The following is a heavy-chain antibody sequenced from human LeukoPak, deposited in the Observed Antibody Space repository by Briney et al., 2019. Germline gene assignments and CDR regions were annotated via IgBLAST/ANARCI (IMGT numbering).Heavy chain of an antibody. D-gene: IGHD2-21*02. J-gene: IGHJ5*02. V-gene: IGHV4-59*01. CDR3: ARGGDSDWFDP. Sequence: PSETLSLTCTVSGGSISNYYWSWIRQTPGKGLEWIAYIYYSGRTNYNPSLKSRVTISVDTSKNQFSLKLSSVTAADTAVYYCARGGDSDWFDPWGQGTLVTVSS. CDR2: IYYSGRT. CDR1: GGSISNYY.